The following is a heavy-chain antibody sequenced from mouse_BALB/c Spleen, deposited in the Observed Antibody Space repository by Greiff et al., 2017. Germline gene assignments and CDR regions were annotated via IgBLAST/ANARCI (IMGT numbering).Heavy chain of an antibody. Sequence: QVQLKESGAELVKPGASVKLSCKASGYTFTSYYMYWVKQRPGQGLEWIGEINPSNGGTNFNEKFKSKATLTVDKSSSTAYMQLSSLTSEDSAVYYCTRGHYRYDAWFAYWGQGTLVTVSA. CDR2: INPSNGGT. V-gene: IGHV1S81*02. CDR3: TRGHYRYDAWFAY. D-gene: IGHD2-14*01. CDR1: GYTFTSYY. J-gene: IGHJ3*01.